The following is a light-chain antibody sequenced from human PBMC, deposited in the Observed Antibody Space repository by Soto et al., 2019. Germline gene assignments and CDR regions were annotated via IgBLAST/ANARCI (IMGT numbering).Light chain of an antibody. CDR3: QETYSSHPWT. Sequence: DIQLTQSPSSLSASLGDRFTISCRAGQSVSTFLNWYQQKAGTAPRLLIYGASSVKSGVPPRFSGSGSGRDFTLTISSLRPEDSATYFCQETYSSHPWTFGQGTKVDIK. CDR1: QSVSTF. V-gene: IGKV1-39*01. CDR2: GAS. J-gene: IGKJ1*01.